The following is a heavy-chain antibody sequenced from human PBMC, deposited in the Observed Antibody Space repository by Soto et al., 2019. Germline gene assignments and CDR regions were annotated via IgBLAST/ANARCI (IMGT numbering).Heavy chain of an antibody. CDR1: GFTFSSYG. CDR2: IRYDGSNK. Sequence: QVQLVESGGGVVQPGGSLRLSCAASGFTFSSYGMHWVRQAPGKGLEWVAGIRYDGSNKYYADSVRGRFTISRDNSKNRQNLQMTRLRAKNTVVYDCARDYYSSGSPGYYSDYWGQGTLVTVSS. V-gene: IGHV3-33*08. D-gene: IGHD3-22*01. CDR3: ARDYYSSGSPGYYSDY. J-gene: IGHJ4*02.